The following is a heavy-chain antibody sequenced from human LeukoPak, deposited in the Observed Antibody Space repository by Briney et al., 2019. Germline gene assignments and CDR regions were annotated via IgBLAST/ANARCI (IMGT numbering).Heavy chain of an antibody. V-gene: IGHV4-34*01. CDR1: GGSFSGYY. Sequence: KSSETLSLTCAVYGGSFSGYYWSWIRQPPGKGLEWIGEINHSGSTNYNPSLKSRVTISVDTSKNQFSLKLSSVTAADTAVYYCARAIGRGNAAQLWLNYWGQGTLVTVSS. D-gene: IGHD5-18*01. CDR2: INHSGST. J-gene: IGHJ4*02. CDR3: ARAIGRGNAAQLWLNY.